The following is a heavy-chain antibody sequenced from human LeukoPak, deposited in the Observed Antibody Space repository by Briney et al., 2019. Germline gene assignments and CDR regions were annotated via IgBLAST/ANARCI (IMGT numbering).Heavy chain of an antibody. CDR2: ISGSGGST. CDR1: GFTFSSYA. Sequence: GGSLRLSCAASGFTFSSYAMSWVRQAPGRGLEGVSAISGSGGSTYYADSVKGRFTISRDNSKNTLYLQMNSLRAEDTAVYYCAKDDYGVLVYWGQGTLVTVSS. CDR3: AKDDYGVLVY. D-gene: IGHD4-17*01. J-gene: IGHJ4*02. V-gene: IGHV3-23*01.